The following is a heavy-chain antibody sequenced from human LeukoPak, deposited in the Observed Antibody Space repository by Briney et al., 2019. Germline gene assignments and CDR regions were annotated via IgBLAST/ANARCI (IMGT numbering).Heavy chain of an antibody. V-gene: IGHV3-23*01. CDR3: AKGPQLYSGYHPDY. Sequence: GGSLRLSCAASGFTFSSAAMTWVRQAPGKGLEWVSTITGSDDSTYYADSVKGRFTISRDFSRNTVRLQMNSLRTEGTAIYYCAKGPQLYSGYHPDYWGQGTLVTVSS. D-gene: IGHD5-12*01. CDR1: GFTFSSAA. CDR2: ITGSDDST. J-gene: IGHJ4*02.